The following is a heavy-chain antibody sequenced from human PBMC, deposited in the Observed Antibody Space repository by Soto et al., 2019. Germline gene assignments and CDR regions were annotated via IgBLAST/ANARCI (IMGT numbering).Heavy chain of an antibody. V-gene: IGHV1-2*02. CDR2: INPKFGDT. D-gene: IGHD3-10*01. CDR3: ARNMDYYYGWGSGNGHGF. J-gene: IGHJ6*02. Sequence: QVQLVQSGAEVKEPGDSVRVSCDASGYTFTAYYIHWVRQAPGQGLEWMGWINPKFGDTTYAQDFQGRVSMTRDMSISTVYMELSRLTSDDTARYYCARNMDYYYGWGSGNGHGFWGQGTTVTV. CDR1: GYTFTAYY.